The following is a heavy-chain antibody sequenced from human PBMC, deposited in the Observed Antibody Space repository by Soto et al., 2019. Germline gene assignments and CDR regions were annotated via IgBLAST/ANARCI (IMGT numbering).Heavy chain of an antibody. CDR1: GFTFSSYA. CDR2: ISYDGSNK. J-gene: IGHJ5*02. V-gene: IGHV3-30-3*01. CDR3: ARDGIIMIVVVPCWFDP. D-gene: IGHD3-22*01. Sequence: GGSLRLSCAASGFTFSSYAMHWVRQAPGKGLEWVAVISYDGSNKYYADSVKGRFTISRDNSKNTLYLQMNSLRAEDTAVYYCARDGIIMIVVVPCWFDPWGQGTLVTVSS.